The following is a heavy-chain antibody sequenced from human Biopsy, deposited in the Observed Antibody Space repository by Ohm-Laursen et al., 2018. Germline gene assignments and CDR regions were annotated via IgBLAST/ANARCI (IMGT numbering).Heavy chain of an antibody. J-gene: IGHJ4*02. D-gene: IGHD5-24*01. CDR2: IIPILGIP. V-gene: IGHV1-69*04. CDR3: ARAGRDGYNWDYFDF. Sequence: SVKVSCKTSGDSFSNYAISWVRQAPGQGLEWMGRIIPILGIPNIAQKFQARVTITADVPTNTVYMELSSLTSEDTAVYYCARAGRDGYNWDYFDFGGQGTRVTVSS. CDR1: GDSFSNYA.